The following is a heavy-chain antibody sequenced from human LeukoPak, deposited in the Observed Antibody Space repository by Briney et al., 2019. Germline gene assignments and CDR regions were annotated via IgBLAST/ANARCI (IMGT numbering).Heavy chain of an antibody. CDR1: GFKFDDYG. J-gene: IGHJ5*02. Sequence: GGSLRLSCAASGFKFDDYGMSWVRQAPRKGLEWVCDINWNGAWTGYADSVKGRFTISRDNAKNSLYLQMNRLRAEDTALYYSAGYYYDSSRGFDLWGQGTLVTVSA. D-gene: IGHD3-22*01. V-gene: IGHV3-20*04. CDR2: INWNGAWT. CDR3: AGYYYDSSRGFDL.